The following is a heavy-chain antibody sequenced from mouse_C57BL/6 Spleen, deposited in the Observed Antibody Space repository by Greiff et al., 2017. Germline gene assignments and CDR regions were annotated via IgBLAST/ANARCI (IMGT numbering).Heavy chain of an antibody. V-gene: IGHV5-17*01. CDR1: GFTFSDYG. D-gene: IGHD2-4*01. J-gene: IGHJ2*01. CDR3: ARLDYDGCYFDC. Sequence: EVHLVEPGGGLVKPGGSLKLSCAASGFTFSDYGMHWVRQAPEKGLEWVAYISRGSSPIYYADTVKGRFTISRDNAKNTLFLQMTSLRAEDSAMYYCARLDYDGCYFDCWGQGTTLTVSS. CDR2: ISRGSSPI.